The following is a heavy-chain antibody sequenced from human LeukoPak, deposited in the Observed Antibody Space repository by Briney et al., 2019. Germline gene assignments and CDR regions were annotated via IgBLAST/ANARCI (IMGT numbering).Heavy chain of an antibody. CDR1: GGTFSSYA. V-gene: IGHV1-69*13. D-gene: IGHD3-9*01. CDR2: IIPIFGTA. CDR3: ARADFDWLPTFDY. Sequence: SVKVSCKASGGTFSSYAISLVRQAPGQGLEWMGGIIPIFGTANYAQKFQGRVTITADESTSTAYMELSSLRSEDTAVYYCARADFDWLPTFDYWGQGTMVTVSS. J-gene: IGHJ4*02.